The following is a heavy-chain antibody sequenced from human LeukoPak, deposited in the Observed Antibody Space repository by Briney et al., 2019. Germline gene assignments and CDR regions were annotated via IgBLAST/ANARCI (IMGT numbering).Heavy chain of an antibody. CDR3: ARTYRYYYYMDV. D-gene: IGHD2-2*01. V-gene: IGHV1-2*02. CDR1: GYTFTGYY. Sequence: ASVKVSCKASGYTFTGYYMHWVRQAPGQGLEWMGWINPNSGGTNYAQKFQGRVTMTRDTSISTAYMELSSLRSEDTAVYYCARTYRYYYYMDVWGKGTTVTVSS. J-gene: IGHJ6*03. CDR2: INPNSGGT.